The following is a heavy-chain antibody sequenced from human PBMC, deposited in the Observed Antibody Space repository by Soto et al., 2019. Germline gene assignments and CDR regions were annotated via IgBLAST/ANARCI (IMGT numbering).Heavy chain of an antibody. V-gene: IGHV4-39*01. Sequence: PSETLSLTCTVSGGSISSSSYYWGWIRQPPGKGLEWIGSIYYSGSTYYNPSLKSRVTISVDTSKNQFSLKLSSVTAADTAVYYCASDIVVVPAVPGWFDPWGQGTLVTVSS. CDR2: IYYSGST. J-gene: IGHJ5*02. CDR3: ASDIVVVPAVPGWFDP. D-gene: IGHD2-2*01. CDR1: GGSISSSSYY.